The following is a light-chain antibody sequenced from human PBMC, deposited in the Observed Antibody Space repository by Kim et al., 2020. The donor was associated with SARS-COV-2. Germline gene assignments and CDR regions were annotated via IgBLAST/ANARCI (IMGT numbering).Light chain of an antibody. Sequence: ETVMTQSPATLSVSPGQRATLSCRASQNVSRNVAWYQQKSGQAPRLLIYGASIRASGIPARFSGSESGTDFILTINILQSEDFAVYYCQQYNNWPLTFGGGTKVDIK. CDR1: QNVSRN. V-gene: IGKV3D-15*03. CDR3: QQYNNWPLT. J-gene: IGKJ4*01. CDR2: GAS.